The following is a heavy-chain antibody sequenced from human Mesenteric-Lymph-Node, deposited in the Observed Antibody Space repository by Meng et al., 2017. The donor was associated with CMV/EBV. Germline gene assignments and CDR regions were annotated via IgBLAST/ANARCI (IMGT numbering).Heavy chain of an antibody. CDR3: ATGSQFYYDY. CDR1: GFTFSTHW. Sequence: GESLKISCAASGFTFSTHWMHWVRQALGEGLVWVTLIKNDGNSALYADSVRGRFTISRDNAKNTVYLQMNSLRAEDTAVYFCATGSQFYYDYWGQGTLVTVSS. D-gene: IGHD3-3*01. V-gene: IGHV3-74*01. J-gene: IGHJ4*02. CDR2: IKNDGNSA.